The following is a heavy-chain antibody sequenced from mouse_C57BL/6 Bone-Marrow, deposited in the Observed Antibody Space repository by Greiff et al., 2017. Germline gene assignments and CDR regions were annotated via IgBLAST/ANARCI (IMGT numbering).Heavy chain of an antibody. CDR2: IYPRDGST. Sequence: VQLVESDAELVKPGASVKISCKVSGYTFTDHTIHWMKQRPEQGLEWIGYIYPRDGSTKYNEKFKGKATLTADKSSSTAYMQLNSLTSEDSAIYFCAGGGNPYAMDYWGQGTSVTVSS. J-gene: IGHJ4*01. V-gene: IGHV1-78*01. D-gene: IGHD2-1*01. CDR1: GYTFTDHT. CDR3: AGGGNPYAMDY.